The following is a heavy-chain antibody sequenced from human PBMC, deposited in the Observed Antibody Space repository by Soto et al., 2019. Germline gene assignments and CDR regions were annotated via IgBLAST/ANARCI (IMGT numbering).Heavy chain of an antibody. J-gene: IGHJ4*02. CDR1: GYTFTSHS. D-gene: IGHD2-15*01. Sequence: QVQLVQSGAEVKKPGASVKVSCKASGYTFTSHSMHWVRQAPGQGLEWMGVINPSGGTTIYAQNFQGSVTMTRDTSTSTVYMDLSTLRSEDTAVYYCARVGCSGGSCWGYFDNWGQGTLVTVSS. CDR2: INPSGGTT. V-gene: IGHV1-46*03. CDR3: ARVGCSGGSCWGYFDN.